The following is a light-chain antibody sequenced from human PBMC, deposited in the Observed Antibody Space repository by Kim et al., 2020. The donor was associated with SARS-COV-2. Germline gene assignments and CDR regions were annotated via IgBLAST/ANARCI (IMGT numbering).Light chain of an antibody. V-gene: IGKV2-40*01. CDR2: TAS. CDR3: MQRKEFPGT. Sequence: EIVMTQTPLSLPVTPGEPASISCTSSQSLFDSGYGNTYLDWYLQKPGQSPQLLIHTASFRASGVPDRISGSGSGTDFTLKISTVEAEDVGVYYCMQRKEFPGTFGQGTKLEI. J-gene: IGKJ2*01. CDR1: QSLFDSGYGNTY.